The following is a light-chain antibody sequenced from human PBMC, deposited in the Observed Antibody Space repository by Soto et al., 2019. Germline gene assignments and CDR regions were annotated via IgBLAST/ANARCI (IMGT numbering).Light chain of an antibody. Sequence: EIVLTQSPGTLSLSPGERATLSCRASQSVSSSYLAWYQQKPGQAPRLLIYGASSRATGIPDRFSGSGSGTDVTLTISRLEPEDFAVYYCQQYGSSRRTFGGGTKVEIK. CDR1: QSVSSSY. CDR3: QQYGSSRRT. J-gene: IGKJ4*01. V-gene: IGKV3-20*01. CDR2: GAS.